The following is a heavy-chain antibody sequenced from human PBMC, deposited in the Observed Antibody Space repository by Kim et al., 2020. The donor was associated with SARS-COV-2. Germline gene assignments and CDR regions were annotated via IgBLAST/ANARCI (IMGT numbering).Heavy chain of an antibody. Sequence: GGSLRLSCAASGFTFSSYAMSWVRQAPGKGLEWVSVIYSGGSSTYYADSVKGRFTISRDNSKNTLYLQMNSLRAEDTAVYYCAKDQDYYYDSSGYDYWGQGTLVTVSS. V-gene: IGHV3-23*03. CDR3: AKDQDYYYDSSGYDY. CDR2: IYSGGSST. CDR1: GFTFSSYA. D-gene: IGHD3-22*01. J-gene: IGHJ4*02.